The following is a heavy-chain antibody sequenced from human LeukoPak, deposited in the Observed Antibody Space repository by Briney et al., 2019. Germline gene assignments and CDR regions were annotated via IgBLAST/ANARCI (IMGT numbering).Heavy chain of an antibody. CDR2: ISAYNGNT. J-gene: IGHJ4*02. V-gene: IGHV1-18*01. D-gene: IGHD6-19*01. CDR1: GYTFTSYG. Sequence: EASVKVSCKASGYTFTSYGISWVRQAPGQGLEWMGWISAYNGNTNYAQKFQGRVTMTRDTSISTAYMELSRLRSDDTAVYYCARVVRGSGWQYPFDYWGQGTLVTVSS. CDR3: ARVVRGSGWQYPFDY.